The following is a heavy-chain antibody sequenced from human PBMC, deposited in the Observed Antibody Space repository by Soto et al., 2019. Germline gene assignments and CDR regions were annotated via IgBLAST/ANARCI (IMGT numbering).Heavy chain of an antibody. CDR1: GYTSTGYY. CDR3: ASGWSTTVTPSDMDV. J-gene: IGHJ6*02. Sequence: ASVKVSCKASGYTSTGYYMHWVRQAPGQGLEWMGWINPNSGGTNYAQKFQGRVTMTRDTSISTAYMELSRLRSDDTAVYYCASGWSTTVTPSDMDVWGQGTTVTVSS. V-gene: IGHV1-2*02. D-gene: IGHD4-17*01. CDR2: INPNSGGT.